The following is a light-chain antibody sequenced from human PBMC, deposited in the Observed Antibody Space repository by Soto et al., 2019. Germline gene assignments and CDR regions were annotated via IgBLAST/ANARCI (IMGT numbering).Light chain of an antibody. Sequence: QSVLTQPSSVSGSPGQSITISCPGTSSDVGSYNLVSWYQQHPGKAPKLMIYEVNKRPSGVSNRFSGSKSGNTASLTISGLQAEDEADYYCCSYAGSPYVFGTGTKVTVL. J-gene: IGLJ1*01. V-gene: IGLV2-23*02. CDR1: SSDVGSYNL. CDR3: CSYAGSPYV. CDR2: EVN.